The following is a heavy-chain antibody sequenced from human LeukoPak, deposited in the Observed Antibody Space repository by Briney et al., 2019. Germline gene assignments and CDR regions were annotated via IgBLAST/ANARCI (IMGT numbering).Heavy chain of an antibody. CDR3: ARVCSGGRCAQMGLDY. Sequence: SETLSLTCAVYGGSFSGYYWSWIRQPPGKGLEGIGEINHSGSTNYNPSLKSRATISVDTSKNQFSLKLSSATDADTAVYYCARVCSGGRCAQMGLDYWGQGTLVTVSS. D-gene: IGHD2-15*01. J-gene: IGHJ4*02. V-gene: IGHV4-34*01. CDR1: GGSFSGYY. CDR2: INHSGST.